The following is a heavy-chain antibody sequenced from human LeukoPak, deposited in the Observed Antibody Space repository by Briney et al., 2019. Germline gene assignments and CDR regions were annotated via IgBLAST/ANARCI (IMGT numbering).Heavy chain of an antibody. J-gene: IGHJ5*02. CDR2: IYTSGIT. V-gene: IGHV4-61*02. CDR1: GGSISSGTYY. CDR3: ARLPDP. Sequence: SETLSLTCTVSGGSISSGTYYWYWIRQPAGKGLEWIGRIYTSGITNYNPSLKSRVTTSVDTSKNQFSLKLTSVTASDTAVYYCARLPDPWGQGTLVTVSS.